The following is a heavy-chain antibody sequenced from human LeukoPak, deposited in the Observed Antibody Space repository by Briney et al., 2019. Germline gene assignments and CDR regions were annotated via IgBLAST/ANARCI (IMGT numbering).Heavy chain of an antibody. CDR1: GYTFIIYE. CDR3: ARVGAGEGGIDY. D-gene: IGHD3-10*01. CDR2: MRPRYGNT. J-gene: IGHJ4*02. V-gene: IGHV1-8*03. Sequence: ASVKVSCKASGYTFIIYEIQWVRQAPGQGLEWVGWMRPRYGNTAYAQSFQGRVTITRDTSIDTVYMEWSGLRSEDTAVYYCARVGAGEGGIDYWAQGTLITVSS.